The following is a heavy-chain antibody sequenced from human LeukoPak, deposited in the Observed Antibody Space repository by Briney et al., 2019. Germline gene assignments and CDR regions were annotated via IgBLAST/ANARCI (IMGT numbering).Heavy chain of an antibody. D-gene: IGHD6-19*01. Sequence: SETLSLTCTVSGDSISAYYWSWIRQPPGRGLEYIGFIHYSGSTNYNPSLKSRVTISVDTSKNQYSLKLSSVTAADTAVYYCARDGVAGGFDYWGQGTLVTVSS. V-gene: IGHV4-59*01. CDR3: ARDGVAGGFDY. J-gene: IGHJ4*02. CDR2: IHYSGST. CDR1: GDSISAYY.